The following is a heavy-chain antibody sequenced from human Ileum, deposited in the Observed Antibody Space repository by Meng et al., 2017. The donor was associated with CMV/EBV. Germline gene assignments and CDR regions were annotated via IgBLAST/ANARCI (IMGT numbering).Heavy chain of an antibody. CDR3: ARASYYDSSYFDN. CDR2: IHYSGST. CDR1: GASISSSDYY. D-gene: IGHD3-22*01. J-gene: IGHJ4*02. V-gene: IGHV4-30-4*08. Sequence: QVQLQESGPGRVKPSPTLSLTCPVSGASISSSDYYWSWIRQPPGKGLEWIGYIHYSGSTYYNPSLKSRVTISEDTSKNQFSLKLNSVTAADTAVYYCARASYYDSSYFDNWGQGTLVTVSS.